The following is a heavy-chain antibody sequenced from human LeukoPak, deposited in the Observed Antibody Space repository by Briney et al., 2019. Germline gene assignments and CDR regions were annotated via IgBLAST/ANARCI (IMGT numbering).Heavy chain of an antibody. CDR1: GFSFSRSW. CDR2: IKEDGSET. J-gene: IGHJ4*02. V-gene: IGHV3-7*01. Sequence: PGGSLRLSCATSGFSFSRSWMDWVRQAPGKGLEWVANIKEDGSETHYVDSAKGRFTISRDNAKNSLFLQVDNLRVEDTAIYYCSRSLNYWGQGTLVNVSP. CDR3: SRSLNY.